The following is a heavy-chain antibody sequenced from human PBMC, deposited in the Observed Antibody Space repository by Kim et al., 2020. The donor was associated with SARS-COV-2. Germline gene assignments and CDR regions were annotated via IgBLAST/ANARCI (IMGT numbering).Heavy chain of an antibody. D-gene: IGHD3-22*01. Sequence: GGSLRLSCAASGFTFSSYAMHWVRQAPGKGLEWVAVISYDGSNKYYADSVKGRFTISRDNSKNTLYLQMNSLRAEDTAVYYCARGRITMIVVVRPPLDYWGQGTLITVSS. CDR1: GFTFSSYA. CDR3: ARGRITMIVVVRPPLDY. CDR2: ISYDGSNK. V-gene: IGHV3-30*04. J-gene: IGHJ4*02.